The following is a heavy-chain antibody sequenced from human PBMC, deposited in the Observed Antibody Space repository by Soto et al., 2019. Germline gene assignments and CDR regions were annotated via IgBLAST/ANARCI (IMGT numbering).Heavy chain of an antibody. D-gene: IGHD2-2*01. CDR2: INHSGST. CDR1: GGSFSGYY. V-gene: IGHV4-34*01. J-gene: IGHJ6*03. Sequence: SETLCLTCAVYGGSFSGYYWSWIRQPPGKGLEWIGEINHSGSTNYNPSLKSRVTISVDTSKNQFSLKLSSVTAADTAVYYCARGATMRRTYYYYMDVWGKGTRVTVPS. CDR3: ARGATMRRTYYYYMDV.